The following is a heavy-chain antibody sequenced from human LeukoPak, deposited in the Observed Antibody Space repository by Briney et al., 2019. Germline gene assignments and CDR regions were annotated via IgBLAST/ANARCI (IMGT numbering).Heavy chain of an antibody. CDR1: GGTFSSYA. CDR3: ARGIVVVTVMHYYYYGMDV. J-gene: IGHJ6*02. D-gene: IGHD2-21*02. CDR2: IIPILGIA. Sequence: ASVKVSCKASGGTFSSYAISWVRQAHGQGLEWMGRIIPILGIANYAQKFQGRVTITADKSTSTAYMELSSLRSEDTAVYYCARGIVVVTVMHYYYYGMDVWGQGTTVTVSS. V-gene: IGHV1-69*04.